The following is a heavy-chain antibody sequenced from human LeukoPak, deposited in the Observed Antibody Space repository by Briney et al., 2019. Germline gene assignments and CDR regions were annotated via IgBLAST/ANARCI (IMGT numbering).Heavy chain of an antibody. CDR2: INLNSGGT. CDR3: ATGDFLSGSYFACDP. V-gene: IGHV1-2*02. D-gene: IGHD1-26*01. Sequence: ASVKVSCKASGYTFTGYNMHWVRQAPGQGLGRMGWINLNSGGTNYAQKFQGRVTLTIDTAISTTSMELSRLRADDTAVYYCATGDFLSGSYFACDPRGEGTLVSVCS. J-gene: IGHJ5*02. CDR1: GYTFTGYN.